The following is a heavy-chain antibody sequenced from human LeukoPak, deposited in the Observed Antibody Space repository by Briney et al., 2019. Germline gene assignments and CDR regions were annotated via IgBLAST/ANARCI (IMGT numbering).Heavy chain of an antibody. CDR3: ARHSELKLDAFDI. J-gene: IGHJ3*02. Sequence: PSETLSLTCTVSGGSISSSSYYWGWIRQPPGKGLEWIGSIYYSGSTYYNPSLKSRVTISVDTSKNQFSLKLSSVTAADTAVYYCARHSELKLDAFDIWGQGTMLTVSS. D-gene: IGHD1-14*01. V-gene: IGHV4-39*01. CDR1: GGSISSSSYY. CDR2: IYYSGST.